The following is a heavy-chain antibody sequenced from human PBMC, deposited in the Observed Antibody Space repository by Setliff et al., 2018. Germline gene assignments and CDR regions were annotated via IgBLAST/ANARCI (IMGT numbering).Heavy chain of an antibody. D-gene: IGHD1-1*01. Sequence: PSETLSLTCTVSGGSISGYYWTWIRQPAGKGLEWIGRMYGNSNYNPSLKSRVTMSIDTSKNKFSLKLTSVTAADTAFYFCAKGGTYRYFDFWGQGTLVTVSS. CDR2: MYGNS. CDR3: AKGGTYRYFDF. V-gene: IGHV4-4*07. CDR1: GGSISGYY. J-gene: IGHJ4*02.